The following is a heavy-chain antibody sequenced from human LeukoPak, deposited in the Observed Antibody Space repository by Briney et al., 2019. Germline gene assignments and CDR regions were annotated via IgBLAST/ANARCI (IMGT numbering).Heavy chain of an antibody. CDR1: GGTFRSYA. V-gene: IGHV1-69*11. CDR2: INPMIIAP. CDR3: AIFQGTGGDNENDY. D-gene: IGHD1/OR15-1a*01. J-gene: IGHJ4*02. Sequence: GASLKLSCKASGGTFRSYAITWVRQAPGKGLEWMGRINPMIIAPKYAHKFKGRVSITADDSKSTGYMEMSSLRSEDTAVYYCAIFQGTGGDNENDYWGQGTLVTVSS.